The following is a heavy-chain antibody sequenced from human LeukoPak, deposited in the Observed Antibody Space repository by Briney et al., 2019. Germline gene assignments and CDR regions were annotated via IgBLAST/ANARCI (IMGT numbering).Heavy chain of an antibody. V-gene: IGHV3-9*03. CDR1: GFTFDDYA. CDR2: ISWNSGSI. J-gene: IGHJ2*01. Sequence: GGSLRLSCAASGFTFDDYAMHWVRQAPGKGLEWVSGISWNSGSIGYADSVKGRFTISRDNAKNSLYLQMNSLRSEDMALYYCAKSVVPAAGDWYFDLWGRGTLVTVSS. D-gene: IGHD2-2*01. CDR3: AKSVVPAAGDWYFDL.